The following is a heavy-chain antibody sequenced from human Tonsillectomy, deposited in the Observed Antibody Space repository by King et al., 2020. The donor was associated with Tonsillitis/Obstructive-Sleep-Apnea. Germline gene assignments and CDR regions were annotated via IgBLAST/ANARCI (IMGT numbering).Heavy chain of an antibody. Sequence: QLVQSGAEVKKPGASVKVSCKASGYTFTGYYMHWVRQAPGQGLEWMGWINPNSGGTNYAQKFQGRVTMTRDTSISTVYMELSRLRSDDTAVYYCARAVRYDSSGYYYSPFDYWGQGTLVTVSS. CDR3: ARAVRYDSSGYYYSPFDY. J-gene: IGHJ4*02. V-gene: IGHV1-2*02. D-gene: IGHD3-22*01. CDR1: GYTFTGYY. CDR2: INPNSGGT.